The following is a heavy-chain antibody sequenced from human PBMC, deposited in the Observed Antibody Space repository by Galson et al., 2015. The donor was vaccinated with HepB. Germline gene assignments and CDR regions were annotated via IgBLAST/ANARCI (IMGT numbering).Heavy chain of an antibody. CDR2: INSDGSST. J-gene: IGHJ4*02. CDR1: GFTFSSYW. CDR3: YIAVAGTLTFDY. Sequence: SLRLSCAASGFTFSSYWMHWVRQAPGKGLVWVSRINSDGSSTSYADSVKGRFTISRDNAKNTLYLQMNSLRAEDTAVYYCYIAVAGTLTFDYWDQGTLVTVSS. D-gene: IGHD6-19*01. V-gene: IGHV3-74*01.